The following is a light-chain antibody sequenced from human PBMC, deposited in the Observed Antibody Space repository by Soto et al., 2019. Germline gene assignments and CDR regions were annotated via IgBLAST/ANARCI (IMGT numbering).Light chain of an antibody. J-gene: IGKJ1*01. CDR3: QQRIDRPQT. V-gene: IGKV3-11*01. Sequence: EIVLTQSPGTLSLSPGERATLSCRASRSISTYLAWYQQKPGQAPRLLIYEALNRATGIPARFSGSGSGTDFTLTISSPEPEDSAVYYCQQRIDRPQTFGQGTKVDIK. CDR1: RSISTY. CDR2: EAL.